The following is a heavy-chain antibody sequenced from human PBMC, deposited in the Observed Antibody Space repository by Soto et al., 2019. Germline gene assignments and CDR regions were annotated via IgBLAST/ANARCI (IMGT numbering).Heavy chain of an antibody. Sequence: GGSLRLSCAASGFTFSTYSMNCVLQAPGKGLEWVSYISSRSSTIYYADSVKGRFTISRDNAKNSLYLQMNSLRDEDTAVYYCAGDPPYYGRDHYFDYRGQGSLVTVSS. CDR3: AGDPPYYGRDHYFDY. V-gene: IGHV3-48*02. D-gene: IGHD3-10*01. J-gene: IGHJ4*02. CDR1: GFTFSTYS. CDR2: ISSRSSTI.